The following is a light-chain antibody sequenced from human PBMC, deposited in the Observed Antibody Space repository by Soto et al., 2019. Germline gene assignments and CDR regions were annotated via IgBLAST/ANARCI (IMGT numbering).Light chain of an antibody. CDR2: GAS. Sequence: AIQTTQSPSSLSASVGYRVTISCLASDGIGNALGWYHQKPVKPLKVLIYGASNLQSGVPPRLSDSGSGTDFALAISSLQPEDSATYYCLQDINYPWTFGQGTKVDIK. CDR1: DGIGNA. J-gene: IGKJ1*01. CDR3: LQDINYPWT. V-gene: IGKV1-6*01.